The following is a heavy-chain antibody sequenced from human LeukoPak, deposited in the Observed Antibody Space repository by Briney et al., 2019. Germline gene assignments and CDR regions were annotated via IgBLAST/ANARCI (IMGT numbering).Heavy chain of an antibody. CDR3: ARDTGYYYGSGSSAYYYYYMDV. D-gene: IGHD3-10*01. CDR1: GFTFSSYW. V-gene: IGHV3-7*01. Sequence: GGFLRLSCAASGFTFSSYWMSWVRQAPGKGLEWVANIKQDGSEKYYVDSVKGRFTISRDNAKNSLYLQMNSLRAEDTAVYYCARDTGYYYGSGSSAYYYYYMDVWGKGTTVTISS. CDR2: IKQDGSEK. J-gene: IGHJ6*03.